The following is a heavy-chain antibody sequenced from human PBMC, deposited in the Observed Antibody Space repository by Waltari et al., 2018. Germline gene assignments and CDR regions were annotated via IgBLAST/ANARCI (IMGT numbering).Heavy chain of an antibody. CDR1: GYSFTSYW. J-gene: IGHJ4*02. V-gene: IGHV5-51*01. Sequence: EVQLVQSGAEVKKPGESLKISCKGSGYSFTSYWIGWVRQMPGKGLEWMGVIDPGDADTRYSPSFQGQVTISADKSISTADLQWSSLKASDTAMYYCARLKTYGSGSPIGRYWGQGTLVTVSS. D-gene: IGHD3-10*01. CDR2: IDPGDADT. CDR3: ARLKTYGSGSPIGRY.